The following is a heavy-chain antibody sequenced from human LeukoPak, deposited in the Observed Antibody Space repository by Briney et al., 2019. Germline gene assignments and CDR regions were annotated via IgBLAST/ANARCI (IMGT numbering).Heavy chain of an antibody. V-gene: IGHV5-51*01. J-gene: IGHJ6*02. D-gene: IGHD2-21*02. CDR1: GYSFTSYW. Sequence: GESLKISCKGSGYSFTSYWIGWVRQMPGKGLEGMGIIYPGDSDTRYSTSFQGQVTISADKSISTAYLQWSSLKPSDTAMYYCARHGDKHYYYYYGMDVWGQGTTVTVSS. CDR2: IYPGDSDT. CDR3: ARHGDKHYYYYYGMDV.